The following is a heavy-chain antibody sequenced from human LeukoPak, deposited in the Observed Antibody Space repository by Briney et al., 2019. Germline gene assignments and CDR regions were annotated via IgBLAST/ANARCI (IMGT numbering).Heavy chain of an antibody. J-gene: IGHJ4*02. D-gene: IGHD6-6*01. V-gene: IGHV3-30-3*01. CDR3: ARDAQVLVGFDY. Sequence: GGSLRLSCAASGFTSSSYAMHWVRQAPGKGLEGVAVISYDGSNKYYADSVKGRFTISRDNSKNTLYLQMNSLRAEDTAVYYCARDAQVLVGFDYWGQGTLVTVSS. CDR1: GFTSSSYA. CDR2: ISYDGSNK.